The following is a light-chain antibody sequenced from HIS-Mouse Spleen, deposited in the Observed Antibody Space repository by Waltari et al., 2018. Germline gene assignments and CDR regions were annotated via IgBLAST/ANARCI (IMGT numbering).Light chain of an antibody. V-gene: IGLV3-10*01. CDR3: YSTDSSGNHRV. Sequence: SYELTQPPSVSVSPGQTATITCSGDALPKKYAYWYQQKSGQAPVLVIYEDSKRPSGFPGRVSGSSSVTMATLTISGAQVEDEADYYCYSTDSSGNHRVFGGGTKLTVL. CDR2: EDS. CDR1: ALPKKY. J-gene: IGLJ2*01.